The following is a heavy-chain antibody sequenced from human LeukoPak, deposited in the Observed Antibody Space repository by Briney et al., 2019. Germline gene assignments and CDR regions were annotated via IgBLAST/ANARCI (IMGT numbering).Heavy chain of an antibody. CDR1: GGSISSSSYY. D-gene: IGHD1-26*01. CDR2: IYYSGST. V-gene: IGHV4-39*01. J-gene: IGHJ4*02. CDR3: ARKEGLRAVDY. Sequence: SETLSLTCTVSGGSISSSSYYWGWIRQPPGKGLEWIGSIYYSGSTYYNPSLKSRVTISVDTSKNQFSLKLSSVTAADTAVYYCARKEGLRAVDYWGQGTLVTVSS.